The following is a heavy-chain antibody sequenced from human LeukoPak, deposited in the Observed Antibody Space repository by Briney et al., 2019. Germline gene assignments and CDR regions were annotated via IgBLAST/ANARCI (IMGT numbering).Heavy chain of an antibody. V-gene: IGHV3-23*01. CDR2: ISGSGGNT. Sequence: GGSLRLSCAAPGFTFSSFAMSWVRQAPGKGLEWVSSISGSGGNTYYANSVKGRFTISRDNSQNTLYPQMNSLRAEDTAVYYCARGFSGSYLWDYWGQGTLVTVSS. CDR3: ARGFSGSYLWDY. CDR1: GFTFSSFA. J-gene: IGHJ4*02. D-gene: IGHD1-26*01.